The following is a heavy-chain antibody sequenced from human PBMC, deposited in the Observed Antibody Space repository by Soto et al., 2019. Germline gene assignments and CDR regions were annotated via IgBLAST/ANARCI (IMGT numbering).Heavy chain of an antibody. V-gene: IGHV3-23*01. Sequence: GGSLRLSCAVSGFTFSSSAMSWVRQAPGKGLEWVSSISGIGGSGSTTHYADSVEGRFTISRDNSKNTRYLQLNSLRAEDMAVYYCAKAQTSRSFFDYWGQGTLVTVSS. D-gene: IGHD6-13*01. J-gene: IGHJ4*02. CDR3: AKAQTSRSFFDY. CDR2: IGGSGSTT. CDR1: GFTFSSSA.